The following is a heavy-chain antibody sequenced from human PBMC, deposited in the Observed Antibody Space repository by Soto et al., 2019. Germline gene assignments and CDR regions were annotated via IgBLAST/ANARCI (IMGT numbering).Heavy chain of an antibody. V-gene: IGHV1-2*02. D-gene: IGHD3-10*01. CDR1: GYTFTGYY. CDR3: ARGGITMVRGGDENWFDP. CDR2: INPNSGGT. Sequence: ASVKVSCKXSGYTFTGYYMHWVRQAPGQGLEWMGWINPNSGGTNYAQKFQGRVTMTRDTSISTAYMELSRLRSDDTAVYYCARGGITMVRGGDENWFDPWGQGTLVTVSS. J-gene: IGHJ5*02.